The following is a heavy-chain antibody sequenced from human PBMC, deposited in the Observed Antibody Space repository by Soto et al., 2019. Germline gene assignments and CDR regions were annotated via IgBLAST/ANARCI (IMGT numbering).Heavy chain of an antibody. CDR1: GGTFSSYA. Sequence: QVQLVQSGAEVKKPGSSVKVSCKASGGTFSSYAISWVRQSPGQGLEWMGGIIPIFGTANYAQKFQGRVTITSDESTSTAYIELSSLRSEDTAVYYCAQSLGIVVVTTARNWFDPWGPGSLVTVAS. CDR2: IIPIFGTA. J-gene: IGHJ5*02. CDR3: AQSLGIVVVTTARNWFDP. V-gene: IGHV1-69*01. D-gene: IGHD3-22*01.